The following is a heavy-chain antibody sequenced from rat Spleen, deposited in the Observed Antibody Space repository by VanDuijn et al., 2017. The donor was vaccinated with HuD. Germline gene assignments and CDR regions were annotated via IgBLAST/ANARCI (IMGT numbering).Heavy chain of an antibody. CDR3: ATRDGGYPH. CDR2: ISSDGSGT. D-gene: IGHD1-11*01. V-gene: IGHV5-29*01. J-gene: IGHJ2*01. Sequence: EVQLVESDGGLVQPGRSLKLSCAASGFTFSDYYMAWVRQAPTKGLEWVATISSDGSGTYYRDSVKGRFTISRDNAKSTLYLQMDSLRSEDTATYYCATRDGGYPHWGQGVMVTVSS. CDR1: GFTFSDYY.